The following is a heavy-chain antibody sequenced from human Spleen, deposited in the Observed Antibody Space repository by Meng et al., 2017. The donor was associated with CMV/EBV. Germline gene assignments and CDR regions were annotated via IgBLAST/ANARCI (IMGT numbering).Heavy chain of an antibody. V-gene: IGHV1-2*02. Sequence: ASVKVSCKASGYTFTGYYTHWVRQAPGQGLEWMGWINPNSGGTNYAQKFQGRVTMTRDTSISTAYMELSRLRSDDSAVYYCLMTAWYSYGMDVWGQGTTVTVSS. CDR1: GYTFTGYY. CDR3: LMTAWYSYGMDV. J-gene: IGHJ6*02. D-gene: IGHD3-16*01. CDR2: INPNSGGT.